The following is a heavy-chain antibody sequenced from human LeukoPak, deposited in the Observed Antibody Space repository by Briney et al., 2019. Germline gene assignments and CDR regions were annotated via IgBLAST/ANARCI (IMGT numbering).Heavy chain of an antibody. J-gene: IGHJ4*02. CDR2: INSSGST. V-gene: IGHV4-59*01. CDR1: GGSISSYY. Sequence: PSETLSLTCTVSGGSISSYYWSWIRQPPGKGLELIGYINSSGSTNYNPSLKSRITISVDTSKNQFSLKLRAVIAADTAVYYCTRGESSNFPPKFDFWGQGTLVTVSS. CDR3: TRGESSNFPPKFDF. D-gene: IGHD2/OR15-2a*01.